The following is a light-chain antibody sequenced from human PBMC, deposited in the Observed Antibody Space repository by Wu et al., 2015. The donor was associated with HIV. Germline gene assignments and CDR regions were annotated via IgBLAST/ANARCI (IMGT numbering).Light chain of an antibody. V-gene: IGKV3-15*01. Sequence: VMTQSPAALSMSPGERATLSCRASQSVNSNLAWYQQKPGQTPRLLIYDASTRATGIPARFSGSGPGTEFTLTISSMQSEDFAVYYCQHIGTSSLTFGGGPRWRSN. CDR1: QSVNSN. CDR2: DAS. CDR3: QHIGTSSLT. J-gene: IGKJ4*01.